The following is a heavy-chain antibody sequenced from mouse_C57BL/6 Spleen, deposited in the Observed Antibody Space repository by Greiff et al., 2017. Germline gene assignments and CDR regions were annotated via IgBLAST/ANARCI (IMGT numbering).Heavy chain of an antibody. V-gene: IGHV6-6*01. D-gene: IGHD1-1*01. Sequence: EVKVEESGGGLVQPGGSMKLSCAASGFTFSDAWMDWVRQSPEKGLEWVAEIRNKANNHATYYAESVKGRFTISRDDSKSSVYLQMNSLRAEDTGIYYCTRTWDSSYDWYFDVWGTGTTVTVSS. CDR2: IRNKANNHAT. J-gene: IGHJ1*03. CDR3: TRTWDSSYDWYFDV. CDR1: GFTFSDAW.